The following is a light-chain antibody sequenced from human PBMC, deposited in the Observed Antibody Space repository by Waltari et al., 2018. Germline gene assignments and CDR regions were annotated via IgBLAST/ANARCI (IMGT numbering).Light chain of an antibody. J-gene: IGKJ5*01. CDR1: QSIGSS. CDR3: HQSSSFPIT. Sequence: EIVLTQSPDFQSVTPKEKVTITCRASQSIGSSLHWYQQKPDQSAKLLIKYASQSFSWVPSMLRGSGSGTDFTLTINSLEAEDAATYYCHQSSSFPITFGQGTRLEIK. CDR2: YAS. V-gene: IGKV6-21*01.